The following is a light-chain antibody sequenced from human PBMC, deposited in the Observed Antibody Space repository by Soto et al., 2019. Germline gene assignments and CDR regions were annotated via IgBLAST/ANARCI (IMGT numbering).Light chain of an antibody. J-gene: IGLJ1*01. V-gene: IGLV2-14*03. Sequence: QSVLTQPAAVSGSPGQSMTISCTGSSSDVGGYHYVSWYQQHPGKAPKLIIYQVSHRLSGVSDRFSGSKSGNTASLTISGLQGEDEATYYCSSFTSTHTYVFGTGTKVTVL. CDR2: QVS. CDR1: SSDVGGYHY. CDR3: SSFTSTHTYV.